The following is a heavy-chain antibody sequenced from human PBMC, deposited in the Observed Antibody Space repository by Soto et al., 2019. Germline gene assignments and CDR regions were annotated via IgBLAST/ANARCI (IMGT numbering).Heavy chain of an antibody. CDR1: GFTFSSYA. CDR3: ARGRFGEVV. V-gene: IGHV3-23*01. D-gene: IGHD3-10*01. Sequence: EVQLLESGGGLVQPGGSLRLSCAASGFTFSSYAMSWVRQAPGKGLEWVSIIGAGGGDRYYPESVKGRFTISRDNSRDTLYLEMNSLSDADTAVYYCARGRFGEVVWGQGTLVTVSS. CDR2: IGAGGGDR. J-gene: IGHJ4*02.